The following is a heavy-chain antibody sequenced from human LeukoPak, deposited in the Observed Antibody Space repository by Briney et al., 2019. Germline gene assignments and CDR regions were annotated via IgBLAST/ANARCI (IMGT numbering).Heavy chain of an antibody. J-gene: IGHJ3*02. CDR2: INPKSGGT. D-gene: IGHD3-3*01. CDR3: ARGPRITIFGVVMANDAFDI. Sequence: GASVKVSCKASGYTFTDYFMNWVRQAPGQGLEWMGWINPKSGGTVYAQKFQGRVTMTRDTFSSTAYMELSRLRFDDTVVYYCARGPRITIFGVVMANDAFDIWGQGTMVTVSS. CDR1: GYTFTDYF. V-gene: IGHV1-2*02.